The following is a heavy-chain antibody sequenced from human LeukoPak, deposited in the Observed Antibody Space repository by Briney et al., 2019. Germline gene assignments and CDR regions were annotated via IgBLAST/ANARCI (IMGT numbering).Heavy chain of an antibody. J-gene: IGHJ5*02. V-gene: IGHV3-7*01. CDR3: ARGHLDP. Sequence: QPGGSLRLSCAASGFTFSDYWMNWIRQAPGKGLEWVARIMKDGNEKYYVGSIKGRFTISRDNAKNALYLQMNGLRAEDTGVYYCARGHLDPWGQGTLVTVSS. CDR2: IMKDGNEK. CDR1: GFTFSDYW.